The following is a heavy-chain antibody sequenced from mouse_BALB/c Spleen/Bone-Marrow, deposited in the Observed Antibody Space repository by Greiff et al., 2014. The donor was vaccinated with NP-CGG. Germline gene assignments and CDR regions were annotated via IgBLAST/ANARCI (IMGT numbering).Heavy chain of an antibody. CDR2: IWAGGST. CDR1: GFSLTSYG. CDR3: ARVYLWDFDV. J-gene: IGHJ1*01. V-gene: IGHV2-9*02. D-gene: IGHD2-3*01. Sequence: QVQLQQSGPGLVAPSQSLSITCTVSGFSLTSYGVHWVRQPPGKGLEWLGVIWAGGSTNYNSALMSRLSISKDNSKSQVFLKMNSLQTNDTAMYYCARVYLWDFDVWGAGTTVTVSS.